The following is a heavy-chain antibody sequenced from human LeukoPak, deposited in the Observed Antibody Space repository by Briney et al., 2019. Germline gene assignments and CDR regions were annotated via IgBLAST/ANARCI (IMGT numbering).Heavy chain of an antibody. CDR3: ARGKTGGGYSDWLLDGNWFDP. J-gene: IGHJ5*02. V-gene: IGHV4-59*01. CDR1: GGSFSSYY. CDR2: IYDSGST. D-gene: IGHD3-9*01. Sequence: SETLSLTCTVSGGSFSSYYWSWIRQPPGNGLEWIGYIYDSGSTNYNPSLKSRVTISVDTSKNQFSLKLSSVTAADTAVYYCARGKTGGGYSDWLLDGNWFDPWGQGTLVTVSS.